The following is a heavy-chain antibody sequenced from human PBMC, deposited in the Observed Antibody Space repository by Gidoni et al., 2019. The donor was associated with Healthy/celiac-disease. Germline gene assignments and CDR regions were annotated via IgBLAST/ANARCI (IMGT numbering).Heavy chain of an antibody. CDR1: GYTFTSYD. CDR3: ARAWGRRIYYYYYGMDV. CDR2: MNPNSGNT. J-gene: IGHJ6*02. V-gene: IGHV1-8*01. D-gene: IGHD3-16*01. Sequence: QVQLVQSGAEVKKPGASVKVSCTASGYTFTSYDINWVRQATGQGLEWMGWMNPNSGNTGYAQKFQGRVTMTRNTSISTAYMELSSLRSEDTAVYYCARAWGRRIYYYYYGMDVWGQGTTVTVSS.